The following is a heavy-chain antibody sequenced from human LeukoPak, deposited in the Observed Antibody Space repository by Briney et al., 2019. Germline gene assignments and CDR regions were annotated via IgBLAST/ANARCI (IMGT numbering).Heavy chain of an antibody. CDR3: ARVGSSSKYYYYMDV. CDR2: ISSSGGTI. CDR1: GFTFSSYT. D-gene: IGHD2-15*01. V-gene: IGHV3-48*04. J-gene: IGHJ6*03. Sequence: GGSLRLSCAASGFTFSSYTMNWVRQAPGKGQEWVSYISSSGGTIYYADSVKGRFTISRDNAKNSLYLQMNSPRAEDTAVYYCARVGSSSKYYYYMDVWGKGTTVTVSS.